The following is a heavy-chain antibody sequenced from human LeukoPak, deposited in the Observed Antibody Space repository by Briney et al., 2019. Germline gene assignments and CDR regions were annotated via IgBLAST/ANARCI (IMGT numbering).Heavy chain of an antibody. V-gene: IGHV4-61*02. D-gene: IGHD6-19*01. CDR3: ARDSSGWYEVWFDP. J-gene: IGHJ5*02. Sequence: SETLSLTCTVSGGSISSDTYFWSWIRQPAGKGLEWIGRISSTGRTDYNPSLTSRVTISVDTSKNEFSMKLSSVTAADTAVYYCARDSSGWYEVWFDPWGQGTLVTVSS. CDR2: ISSTGRT. CDR1: GGSISSDTYF.